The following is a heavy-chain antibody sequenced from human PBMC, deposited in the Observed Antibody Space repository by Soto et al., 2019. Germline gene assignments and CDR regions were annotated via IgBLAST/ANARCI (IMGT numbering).Heavy chain of an antibody. D-gene: IGHD2-2*03. J-gene: IGHJ3*02. V-gene: IGHV4-59*01. CDR2: IYISGST. CDR1: GDSISDYY. Sequence: QVQLQESGPGLVKPSETLSLTCKVSGDSISDYYWGWIRQSPGHGLEWIGYIYISGSTDNNPSLQSRATISIAPSKNQFSLTLKSVTAADTAVYYCARDLGIGSGAFDIWGPGTVVTVSS. CDR3: ARDLGIGSGAFDI.